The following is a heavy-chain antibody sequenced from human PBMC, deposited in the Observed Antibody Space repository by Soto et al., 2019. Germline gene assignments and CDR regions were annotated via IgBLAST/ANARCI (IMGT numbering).Heavy chain of an antibody. CDR1: GFSLSTSGVG. CDR2: IYWDDDK. D-gene: IGHD3-9*01. Sequence: QITLKESGPTLVKPTQTLTLTCTFSGFSLSTSGVGVGWIRQPPGKALAWLALIYWDDDKRYSPSLKSRLTITKDTSKNQVVLTMTNMDPVDTATYYCANTLYDILTGINFDYWGQGTLVTVSS. J-gene: IGHJ4*02. V-gene: IGHV2-5*02. CDR3: ANTLYDILTGINFDY.